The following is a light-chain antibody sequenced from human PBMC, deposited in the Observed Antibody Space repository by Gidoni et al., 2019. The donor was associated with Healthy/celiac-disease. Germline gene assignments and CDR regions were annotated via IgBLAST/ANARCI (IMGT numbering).Light chain of an antibody. CDR1: TSISSW. Sequence: DIQMTQSPSSLAASVGDRVTITCRASTSISSWLAWHQHKTRKAPRLMIYDDSRLESGVSSRFSGSGSGTKFTLTSSRLQPDDVATYYCQQYNSHSTFGQGTKLEIK. V-gene: IGKV1-5*01. CDR2: DDS. CDR3: QQYNSHST. J-gene: IGKJ2*01.